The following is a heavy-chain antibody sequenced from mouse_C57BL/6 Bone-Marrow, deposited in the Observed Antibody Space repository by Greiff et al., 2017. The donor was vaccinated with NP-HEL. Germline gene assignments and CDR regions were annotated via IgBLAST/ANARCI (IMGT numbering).Heavy chain of an antibody. V-gene: IGHV1-59*01. Sequence: QVQLQQPGAELVRPGTSVKLSCKASGYTFTSYWMHWVQQRPGQGLEWIGVIDPSDSYTNYIQKFKGKATLTVDTSSSTAYMRLSSLKSEDSTVYYCARLYYYGSSPYDCWGQGTTLTVSS. CDR3: ARLYYYGSSPYDC. CDR2: IDPSDSYT. CDR1: GYTFTSYW. J-gene: IGHJ2*01. D-gene: IGHD1-1*01.